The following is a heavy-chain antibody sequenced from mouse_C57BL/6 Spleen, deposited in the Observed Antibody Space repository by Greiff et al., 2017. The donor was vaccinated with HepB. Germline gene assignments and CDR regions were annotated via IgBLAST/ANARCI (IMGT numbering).Heavy chain of an antibody. D-gene: IGHD2-1*01. CDR2: IDPSDSYT. V-gene: IGHV1-69*01. CDR1: GYTFTSYW. J-gene: IGHJ3*01. CDR3: AREDGNPFAY. Sequence: QVQLQQPGAELVMPGASVKLSCKASGYTFTSYWMHWVKQRPGQGLEWIGEIDPSDSYTNYNQKFKGKSTLTVDKSSTTAYMQISSLTSEDSAVYYCAREDGNPFAYWGQGTLVTVSA.